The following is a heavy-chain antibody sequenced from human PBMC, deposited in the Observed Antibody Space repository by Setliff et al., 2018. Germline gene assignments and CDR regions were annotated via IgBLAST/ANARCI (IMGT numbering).Heavy chain of an antibody. CDR1: GFTFDDYG. CDR3: AREGDSGWYGGGIDN. D-gene: IGHD6-19*01. V-gene: IGHV3-20*01. CDR2: IRWNGVRT. Sequence: GGSLRLSCAASGFTFDDYGMSWVRQAPGKGLEWVSGIRWNGVRTGYADSVKGRFTISRDNAKNSLYLQMNSLRAEDTALYDCAREGDSGWYGGGIDNWGQGTPVTVSS. J-gene: IGHJ4*02.